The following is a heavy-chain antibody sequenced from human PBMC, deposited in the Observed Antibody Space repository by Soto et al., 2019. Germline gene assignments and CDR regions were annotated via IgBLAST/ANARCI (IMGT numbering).Heavy chain of an antibody. D-gene: IGHD2-2*01. J-gene: IGHJ3*02. CDR3: AKVKSRYCSSTICYGGAFDI. CDR1: GFTFSSYC. CDR2: ISYDGSNK. Sequence: QVQLVESGGGVVQPGRSLRLSCAASGFTFSSYCMHWVRQAPGKGLEWVAVISYDGSNKYYADSVKGRFTISRDNSKNTLYIQMNSLKDEDTAVYYCAKVKSRYCSSTICYGGAFDIWGQGTMVTVSS. V-gene: IGHV3-30*18.